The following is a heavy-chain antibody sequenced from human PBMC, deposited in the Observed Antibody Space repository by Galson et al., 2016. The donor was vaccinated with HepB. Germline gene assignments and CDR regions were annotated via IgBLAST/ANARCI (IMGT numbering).Heavy chain of an antibody. J-gene: IGHJ4*02. CDR1: GGSIRNYY. CDR2: VYYTGST. Sequence: ETLSLTCTVSGGSIRNYYWSWIRQPPGKGLEWIGYVYYTGSTIYNPSLKSRVTISVDTSKNQFPLKLNSVTAADPAVYYCARTGGFLLPNQPIDYWGQGTLVTVSS. CDR3: ARTGGFLLPNQPIDY. V-gene: IGHV4-59*01. D-gene: IGHD1-1*01.